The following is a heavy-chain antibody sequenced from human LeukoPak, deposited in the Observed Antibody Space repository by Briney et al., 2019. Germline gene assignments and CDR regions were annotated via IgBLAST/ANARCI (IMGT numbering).Heavy chain of an antibody. CDR3: ARASSPDTAMATCGY. D-gene: IGHD5-18*01. CDR2: SIPIFGTA. Sequence: SSVKVSCQASVGTFSSYAISWVRQAPGQGLEWMGGSIPIFGTAHYAQKFQGRATITADESTSTAYMELSSLRSEDTAVYYCARASSPDTAMATCGYWGQGTLVTVSS. CDR1: VGTFSSYA. J-gene: IGHJ4*02. V-gene: IGHV1-69*13.